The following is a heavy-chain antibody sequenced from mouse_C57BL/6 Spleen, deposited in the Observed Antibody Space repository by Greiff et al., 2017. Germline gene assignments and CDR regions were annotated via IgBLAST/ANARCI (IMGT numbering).Heavy chain of an antibody. CDR2: ISYDGSN. Sequence: EVQLVESGPGLVKPSQSLSLTCSVTGYSITSGYYWNWIRQFPGNKLEWMGYISYDGSNNYNPSLKNRISITRDTSKNQFFLKLNSVTTEDTATYYCARHYDYGGCYWGQGTSVTVSS. CDR1: GYSITSGYY. V-gene: IGHV3-6*01. J-gene: IGHJ4*01. CDR3: ARHYDYGGCY. D-gene: IGHD2-4*01.